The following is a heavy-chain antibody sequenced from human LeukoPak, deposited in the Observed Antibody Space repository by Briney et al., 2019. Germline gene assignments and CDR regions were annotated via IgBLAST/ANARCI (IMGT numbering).Heavy chain of an antibody. V-gene: IGHV3-30*02. Sequence: GGSLRLSCAASGFTFSSSGMHWVRQAPGRGLEWVSFIRYDASNKYYADSVKGRFTISRDNSKNTVYLLMNSLTAEDTAVYYCAKSMWDMAAANLYYFDYWGQGTLVTVSS. CDR1: GFTFSSSG. CDR2: IRYDASNK. J-gene: IGHJ4*02. CDR3: AKSMWDMAAANLYYFDY. D-gene: IGHD6-13*01.